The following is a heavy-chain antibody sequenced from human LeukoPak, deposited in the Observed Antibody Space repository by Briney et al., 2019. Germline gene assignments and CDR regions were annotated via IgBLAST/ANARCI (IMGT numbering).Heavy chain of an antibody. CDR1: GFTVSSNY. D-gene: IGHD3-22*01. J-gene: IGHJ4*02. Sequence: GGSLGLSCAASGFTVSSNYMSWVRQAPGKGLEWVSVIYSGGSTYYADSVKGRFTISRDNSKNTLYLQMNSLRAEDTAVYYCARVTFPAYYYDSSGYYFDYWGQGTLVTVSS. CDR2: IYSGGST. CDR3: ARVTFPAYYYDSSGYYFDY. V-gene: IGHV3-53*01.